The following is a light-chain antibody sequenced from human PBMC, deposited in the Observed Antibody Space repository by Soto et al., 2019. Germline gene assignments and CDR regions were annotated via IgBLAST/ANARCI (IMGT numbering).Light chain of an antibody. CDR1: QSVSSN. CDR2: GAS. V-gene: IGKV3-15*01. CDR3: QQYNNWLPLT. J-gene: IGKJ4*01. Sequence: EIVMTQSPATLSVSPGERATLSCRASQSVSSNLAWYQQKPGQAPRLLIYGASTRATGIPARFSGSGSGTEFTLTLRRLQSEDFAVYYCQQYNNWLPLTFGGGTKVEIK.